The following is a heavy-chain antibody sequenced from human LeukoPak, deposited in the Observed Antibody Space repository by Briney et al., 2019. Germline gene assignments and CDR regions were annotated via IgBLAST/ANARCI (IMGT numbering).Heavy chain of an antibody. Sequence: GGSLRLSCAASGFTFDDYAMHWVRQAPGKGLEWVSVIYSGGSTYYADSVKGRFTISRDNSKNTLYLQMNSLRAEDTAVYYCAKDLYCSGGSCYSEVFDYWGQGTLVTVSS. CDR2: IYSGGST. D-gene: IGHD2-15*01. CDR1: GFTFDDYA. V-gene: IGHV3-23*03. J-gene: IGHJ4*02. CDR3: AKDLYCSGGSCYSEVFDY.